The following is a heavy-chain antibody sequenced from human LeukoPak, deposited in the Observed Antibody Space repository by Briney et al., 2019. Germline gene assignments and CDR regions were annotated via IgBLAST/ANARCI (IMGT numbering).Heavy chain of an antibody. D-gene: IGHD6-13*01. CDR1: GYIFTGYY. V-gene: IGHV1-2*02. Sequence: GASVKVSCKASGYIFTGYYMHWVRQAPGQGLEWMGWINPNSGGTNYAQKFQGRVTMTRDTSISTAYMELSRLRSDDTAVYYCGRKSSSSLQNYYYMDVWGKGTTVTVSS. CDR3: GRKSSSSLQNYYYMDV. CDR2: INPNSGGT. J-gene: IGHJ6*03.